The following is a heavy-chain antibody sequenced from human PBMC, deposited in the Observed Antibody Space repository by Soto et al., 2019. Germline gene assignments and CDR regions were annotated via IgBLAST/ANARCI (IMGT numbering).Heavy chain of an antibody. CDR3: GRCSSTSCHLGSDY. CDR2: ISYDGSNK. V-gene: IGHV3-30-3*01. CDR1: GFSFSSYA. D-gene: IGHD2-2*01. J-gene: IGHJ4*02. Sequence: GGFLSLSYAASGFSFSSYAMNWVRQAPGKGLEWVALISYDGSNKYYADSVKGRFTISRDSSKKTLYLQMNSRRAADTAVYYCGRCSSTSCHLGSDYWGQGTLVTVSS.